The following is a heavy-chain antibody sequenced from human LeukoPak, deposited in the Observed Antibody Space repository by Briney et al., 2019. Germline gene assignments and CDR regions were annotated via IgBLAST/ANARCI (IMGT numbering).Heavy chain of an antibody. CDR3: AREIYDSSGYYGKN. D-gene: IGHD3-22*01. Sequence: SETLSLTCAVSGYSISSGYYWGWIRQPPGKGLEWIGSIYHGGSTYYNPSLKSRVTISVDTSKNHFSLKLSSVTAADTAVYYCAREIYDSSGYYGKNWGQGTLVTVSS. V-gene: IGHV4-38-2*02. CDR1: GYSISSGYY. CDR2: IYHGGST. J-gene: IGHJ4*02.